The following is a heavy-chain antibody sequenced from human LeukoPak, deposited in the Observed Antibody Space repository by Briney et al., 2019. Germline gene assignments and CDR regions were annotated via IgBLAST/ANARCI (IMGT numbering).Heavy chain of an antibody. CDR3: AKDISGPSSTGFWGDY. V-gene: IGHV3-74*01. D-gene: IGHD2-2*01. J-gene: IGHJ4*02. Sequence: GGSLRLSCAASGFPFSNYWMHWVRQAPGKGPEWLARVYKDGSITNYADSVKGRFTISRDNAKNTVYLQMNSLRVEDTAVYYCAKDISGPSSTGFWGDYWGQGTLVTVSS. CDR1: GFPFSNYW. CDR2: VYKDGSIT.